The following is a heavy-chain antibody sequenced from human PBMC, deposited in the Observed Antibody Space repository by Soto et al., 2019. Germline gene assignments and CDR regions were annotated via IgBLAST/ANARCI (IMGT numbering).Heavy chain of an antibody. D-gene: IGHD3-10*01. CDR2: IYYDGSNK. V-gene: IGHV3-30*18. CDR3: AKTALGEWLGLSDAFDM. CDR1: GFTFSSYG. J-gene: IGHJ3*02. Sequence: GGSLRLSCAASGFTFSSYGMNWVRQAPGKGLEWVAIIYYDGSNKYYADSVKGRFTISRDNSKNTLYLQMNSLRPEDTAVYYCAKTALGEWLGLSDAFDMWGQGTMVTVSS.